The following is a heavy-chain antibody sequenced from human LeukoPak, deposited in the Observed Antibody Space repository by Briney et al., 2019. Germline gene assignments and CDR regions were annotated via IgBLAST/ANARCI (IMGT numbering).Heavy chain of an antibody. Sequence: SVKVSCKASGGTFSSYAISWVRQAPGQGLEWMGGTIPIFGTANYAQKFQGRVTITTDESTSTAYMELSTLRSDDTAVYYCARERPPGDSSNWFLEGYFDIWGQGTLVTVSS. D-gene: IGHD6-13*01. CDR2: TIPIFGTA. CDR1: GGTFSSYA. CDR3: ARERPPGDSSNWFLEGYFDI. V-gene: IGHV1-69*05. J-gene: IGHJ4*02.